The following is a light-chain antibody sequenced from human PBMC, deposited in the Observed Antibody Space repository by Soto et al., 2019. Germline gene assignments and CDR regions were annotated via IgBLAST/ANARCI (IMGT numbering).Light chain of an antibody. CDR1: QDMKNY. CDR3: QRSDLVPF. J-gene: IGKJ4*01. CDR2: DAS. Sequence: DIQMTQSPSSLSASVGDRVTITCRASQDMKNYLNWYQHKPGKAPKLLIYDASFLETGVPSRFSGSGSGTDFTFTISSLQPEDIATYYCQRSDLVPFFGGGTNVEIK. V-gene: IGKV1-33*01.